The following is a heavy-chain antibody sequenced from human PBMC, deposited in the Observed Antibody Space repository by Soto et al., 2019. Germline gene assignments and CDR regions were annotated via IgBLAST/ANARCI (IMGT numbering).Heavy chain of an antibody. V-gene: IGHV3-21*01. Sequence: SLRLSCAASGFTFGTFTMSWVRQAPGKGLEWVSSIGTTSTYIYYADSVRGRFTISRDNAKNSLYLQMNSLRAKDTAVYFCARVMCGDCSSYYYYSMDVWGQGTTVTVSS. J-gene: IGHJ6*02. CDR3: ARVMCGDCSSYYYYSMDV. CDR2: IGTTSTYI. D-gene: IGHD2-21*02. CDR1: GFTFGTFT.